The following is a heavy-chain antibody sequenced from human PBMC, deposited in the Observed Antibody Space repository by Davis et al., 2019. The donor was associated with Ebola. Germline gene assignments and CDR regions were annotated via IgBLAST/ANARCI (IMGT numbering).Heavy chain of an antibody. J-gene: IGHJ4*02. CDR3: STDIAIVVAARGAYDY. V-gene: IGHV3-15*07. CDR2: IKRTVEGGPT. CDR1: NLTLSDVW. Sequence: GESLKISCAASNLTLSDVWMNWVRQAPGKGLEWVGRIKRTVEGGPTDYAAPVKGRFTISRDDSKNTLYLQMNSLKSEDTAVYYCSTDIAIVVAARGAYDYWGQGTLVTVSS. D-gene: IGHD2-15*01.